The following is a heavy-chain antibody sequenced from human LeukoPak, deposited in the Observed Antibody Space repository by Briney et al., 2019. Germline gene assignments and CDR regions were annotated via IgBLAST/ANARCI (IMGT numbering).Heavy chain of an antibody. CDR3: AKNHDSNTYHTDDAFDI. V-gene: IGHV3-23*01. Sequence: GGSLRLSCAASGFTFSSYWMHWVRQAPGKGLEWVSVISVSGRSTYYADSVKGRFTISRDSSKSTLYLQMNSLRAEDTAIYYCAKNHDSNTYHTDDAFDIWGQGTMVTVSS. D-gene: IGHD2/OR15-2a*01. CDR1: GFTFSSYW. J-gene: IGHJ3*02. CDR2: ISVSGRST.